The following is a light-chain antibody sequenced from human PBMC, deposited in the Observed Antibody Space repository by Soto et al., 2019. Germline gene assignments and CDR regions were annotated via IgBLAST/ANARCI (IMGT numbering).Light chain of an antibody. CDR1: QSISTN. Sequence: EIVMTQSPGTLSVSPGERATLSCRASQSISTNVGWYQQRPGQAPRLLIYGASTRATGNPARFSGSGSGTDFPLTIRRLESEDSAVYYCQQYNAWHQITFGQGTRLEIK. CDR2: GAS. J-gene: IGKJ5*01. CDR3: QQYNAWHQIT. V-gene: IGKV3-15*01.